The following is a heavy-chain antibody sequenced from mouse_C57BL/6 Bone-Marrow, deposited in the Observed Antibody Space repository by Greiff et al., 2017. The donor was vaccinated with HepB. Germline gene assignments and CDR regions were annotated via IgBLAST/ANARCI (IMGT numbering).Heavy chain of an antibody. CDR3: ARGGWLQQYFDV. Sequence: QVQLQQPGAELVKPGASVKLSCKASGYTFTSYWMHWVKQRPGQGLEWIGMIHPNSGSTNYNEKFKSKATLTVDKSSSTAYMQLSSLTSEDSAVYYCARGGWLQQYFDVGGTGTTVTVSS. D-gene: IGHD2-3*01. CDR2: IHPNSGST. V-gene: IGHV1-64*01. CDR1: GYTFTSYW. J-gene: IGHJ1*03.